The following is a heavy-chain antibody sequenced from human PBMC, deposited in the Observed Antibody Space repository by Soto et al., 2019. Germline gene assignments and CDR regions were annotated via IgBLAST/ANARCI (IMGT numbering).Heavy chain of an antibody. V-gene: IGHV3-74*01. CDR3: ARAYTRRQMSLNVFDL. J-gene: IGHJ3*01. Sequence: GGSLRLSCAASQFVFSNSWMHWVRQVPGKGLIWVSRISADGSAATYTDSVKGRFTISRDNTRNTLYLDMNSLRVDDTAIYYCARAYTRRQMSLNVFDLWGQGTMVTVSS. D-gene: IGHD3-16*02. CDR1: QFVFSNSW. CDR2: ISADGSAA.